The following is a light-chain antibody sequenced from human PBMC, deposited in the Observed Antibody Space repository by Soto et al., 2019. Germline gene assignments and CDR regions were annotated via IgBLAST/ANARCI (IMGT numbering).Light chain of an antibody. CDR3: QHYGA. CDR1: QSVTSTY. CDR2: GAS. V-gene: IGKV3-20*01. Sequence: EIVLTQSPGTLSLSPGERATLSCRASQSVTSTYLAWYQQKPGQAPRIVIYGASSRAPGIPDRFRGSGSGTDFTLTISRLEPEDVAVYYCQHYGAFGQGTKVEIK. J-gene: IGKJ1*01.